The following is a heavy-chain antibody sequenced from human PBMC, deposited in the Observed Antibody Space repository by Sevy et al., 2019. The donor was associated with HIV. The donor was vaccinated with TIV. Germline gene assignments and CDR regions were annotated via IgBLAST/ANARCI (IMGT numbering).Heavy chain of an antibody. CDR2: IHSDDTT. Sequence: RGSLRLSCVASGFTVNSNYMTWVRQAPGKGLEGVSVIHSDDTTYHADSVKDRFTISRDNFKNTLYLHMSSLRAEDTAVYYCARGKSGYGYALNYWGQGTLVTVSS. CDR1: GFTVNSNY. J-gene: IGHJ4*02. V-gene: IGHV3-66*01. D-gene: IGHD5-18*01. CDR3: ARGKSGYGYALNY.